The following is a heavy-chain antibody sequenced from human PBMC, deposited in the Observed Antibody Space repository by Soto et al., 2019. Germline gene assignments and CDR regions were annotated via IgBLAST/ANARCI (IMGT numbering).Heavy chain of an antibody. Sequence: GGSLRLSCAASGFTVSSNYMAWVRQAPGKGLEYISVIFSGGSAYYADSVKGRFTISRDDSKNTLYLQMNSLRVDDTAVYYCARDFIVGAPDYFDYWGQGTLVTVSS. CDR2: IFSGGSA. V-gene: IGHV3-53*05. J-gene: IGHJ4*02. D-gene: IGHD1-26*01. CDR3: ARDFIVGAPDYFDY. CDR1: GFTVSSNY.